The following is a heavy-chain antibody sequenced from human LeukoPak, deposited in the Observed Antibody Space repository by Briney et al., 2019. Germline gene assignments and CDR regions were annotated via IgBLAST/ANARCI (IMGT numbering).Heavy chain of an antibody. D-gene: IGHD3-10*01. J-gene: IGHJ6*03. Sequence: GGSLRLSCAASGYTVSSNYMSWVRQAPGKGLEWVSGIYSGGSTYYADPVKGRFTISRNNSKNTLYLQMNSLRAEDTAVYYCASGSGSYRTPYYYMDVWGTGTTVTVSS. V-gene: IGHV3-53*01. CDR1: GYTVSSNY. CDR3: ASGSGSYRTPYYYMDV. CDR2: IYSGGST.